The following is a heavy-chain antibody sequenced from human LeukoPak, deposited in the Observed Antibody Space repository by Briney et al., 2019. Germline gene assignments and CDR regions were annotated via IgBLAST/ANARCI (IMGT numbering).Heavy chain of an antibody. CDR1: GYTFTSYG. J-gene: IGHJ4*02. D-gene: IGHD3-3*01. V-gene: IGHV1-18*01. CDR2: ISAYNGNT. CDR3: ARDEGRRLQFLDWFSYFDY. Sequence: ASVKVSCKASGYTFTSYGISWVRQAPGQGLEWMGWISAYNGNTNYAQKLQGRVTMTTDTSTSTAYMELRSLRSDDTAVYYCARDEGRRLQFLDWFSYFDYWGQGTLVTVSS.